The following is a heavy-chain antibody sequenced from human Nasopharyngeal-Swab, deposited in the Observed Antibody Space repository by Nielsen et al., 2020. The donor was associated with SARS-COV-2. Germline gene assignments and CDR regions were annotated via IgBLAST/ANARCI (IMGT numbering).Heavy chain of an antibody. CDR3: AREPDTAMVNRYYYYYMDV. D-gene: IGHD5-18*01. CDR2: IIPIFGTA. CDR1: GGTFSSYA. V-gene: IGHV1-69*13. J-gene: IGHJ6*03. Sequence: LVKVSCKASGGTFSSYAISWVRQAPGQGLEWMGGIIPIFGTANYAQKFQGRVTITADESTSTAYMELSSLRSEDTAVYYCAREPDTAMVNRYYYYYMDVWGKGTTVTVSS.